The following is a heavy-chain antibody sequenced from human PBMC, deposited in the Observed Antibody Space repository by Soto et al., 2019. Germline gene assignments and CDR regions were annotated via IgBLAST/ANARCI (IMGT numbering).Heavy chain of an antibody. D-gene: IGHD2-21*01. CDR3: LTVLAFRLKGSSDL. V-gene: IGHV4-31*02. J-gene: IGHJ2*01. CDR1: WGTSGGRGDC. Sequence: LRRSVAWGTSGGRGDCWIWINQHPGKGLEWIGYIYYIGSTYYNPSLKSRVTISVDTSKNQLSLTLSSVTAADTAVRYWLTVLAFRLKGSSDL. CDR2: IYYIGST.